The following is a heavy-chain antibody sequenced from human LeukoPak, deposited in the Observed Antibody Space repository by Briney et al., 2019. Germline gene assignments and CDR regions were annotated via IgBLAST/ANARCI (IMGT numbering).Heavy chain of an antibody. Sequence: PGGSRRLSCSASGFTFSRFAMTWVRQVPGRGLEWVSTISGNGHQTYYADSVKGRFSVSRDNSKNILYLQMDSLRADDSALYYCAKDANYYDSSGYFIPFDYWGHGTLVTVSS. V-gene: IGHV3-23*01. CDR1: GFTFSRFA. CDR3: AKDANYYDSSGYFIPFDY. CDR2: ISGNGHQT. D-gene: IGHD3-22*01. J-gene: IGHJ4*01.